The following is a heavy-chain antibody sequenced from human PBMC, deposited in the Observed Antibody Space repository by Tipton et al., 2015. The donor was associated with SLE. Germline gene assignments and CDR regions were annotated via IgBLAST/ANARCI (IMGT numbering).Heavy chain of an antibody. CDR3: ARGSMVRENDAFDI. CDR2: VYYSGST. J-gene: IGHJ3*02. Sequence: TLSLTCIVSGGSIRNPDYYWAWIRQPPGKGPEWIGSVYYSGSTYYAPSLQSRVTMSVDTSRNQFSLKLTSVTAADTAVYYCARGSMVRENDAFDIWGQGTMVTVSS. D-gene: IGHD3-10*01. CDR1: GGSIRNPDYY. V-gene: IGHV4-39*01.